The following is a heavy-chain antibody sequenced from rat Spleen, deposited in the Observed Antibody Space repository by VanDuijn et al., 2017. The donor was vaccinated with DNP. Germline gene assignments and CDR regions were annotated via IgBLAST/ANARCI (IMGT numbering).Heavy chain of an antibody. J-gene: IGHJ2*01. CDR2: ISYEGSSI. CDR3: ARRRYGYGLFDY. Sequence: EVQLVESGGGLVQPGRSLKLSCAASGFTFSYYGMAWVRQAPKKGLEWVASISYEGSSIHYGNSVKGRFTISRDTAKSTLYLQMNSLRSEDTATYYCARRRYGYGLFDYWGQGVMVTVSS. D-gene: IGHD1-7*01. CDR1: GFTFSYYG. V-gene: IGHV5-22*01.